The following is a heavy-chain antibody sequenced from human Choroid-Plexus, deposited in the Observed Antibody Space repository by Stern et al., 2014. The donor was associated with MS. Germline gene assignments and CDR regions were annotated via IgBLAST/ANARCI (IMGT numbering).Heavy chain of an antibody. D-gene: IGHD2-15*01. CDR2: ISYDGSDK. CDR3: AKDRQWSTYFFDY. Sequence: VQLVESGGGVAQPGRPLILSCAASGFTFSTFGMPWVRQAPGKGLERVALISYDGSDKYYADSVKGRFTIFRDNSKNTLYMHMNSLRAEDTAVYYCAKDRQWSTYFFDYWGQGSLVTVSS. J-gene: IGHJ4*02. CDR1: GFTFSTFG. V-gene: IGHV3-30*18.